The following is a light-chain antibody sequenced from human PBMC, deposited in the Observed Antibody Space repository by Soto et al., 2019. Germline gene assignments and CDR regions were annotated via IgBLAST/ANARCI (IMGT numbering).Light chain of an antibody. CDR1: QSVSSSY. CDR2: GAS. CDR3: QQVNSFPWT. V-gene: IGKV3-20*01. Sequence: EIVLTQSPGTLSFSPGERATLTCRASQSVSSSYLAWFQQKPGQAPRLLIYGASSRATGIPDRFSGSGSGTDFTLTITSLQPEDFATYYCQQVNSFPWTFGQGTKVDIK. J-gene: IGKJ1*01.